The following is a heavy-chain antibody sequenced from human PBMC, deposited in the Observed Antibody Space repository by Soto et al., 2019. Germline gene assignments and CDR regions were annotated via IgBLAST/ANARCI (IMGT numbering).Heavy chain of an antibody. CDR3: AKVGYSGYDFHYYYYMDV. CDR2: ISGSGGST. Sequence: GGSLRLSCAASGFTFSSYAMSWVRQAPGKGLEWVSAISGSGGSTYYADSVKGRFTISRDNSKNTLYLKMKSLGAEDTAVYYCAKVGYSGYDFHYYYYMDVWGKGTTVTVSS. V-gene: IGHV3-23*01. J-gene: IGHJ6*03. CDR1: GFTFSSYA. D-gene: IGHD5-12*01.